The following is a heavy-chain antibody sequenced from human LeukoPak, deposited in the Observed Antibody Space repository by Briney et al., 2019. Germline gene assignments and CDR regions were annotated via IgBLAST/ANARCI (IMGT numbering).Heavy chain of an antibody. D-gene: IGHD6-19*01. J-gene: IGHJ5*02. CDR3: AKDFLGAGYSSGWYGS. CDR1: GFTFDDYA. V-gene: IGHV3-9*01. CDR2: ISWNSGSI. Sequence: PGRSLRLSCAASGFTFDDYAMHWVRQAPGKGLEWVSGISWNSGSIGYADSVKGRFTISRDNAKNSLYLQMNSLRAEDTAFYYCAKDFLGAGYSSGWYGSWGQGTLVTVSS.